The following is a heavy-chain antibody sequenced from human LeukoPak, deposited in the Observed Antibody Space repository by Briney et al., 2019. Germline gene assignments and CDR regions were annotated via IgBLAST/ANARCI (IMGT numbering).Heavy chain of an antibody. CDR3: ARHAEYYYDSSGLFYGMDV. V-gene: IGHV4-59*08. J-gene: IGHJ6*02. D-gene: IGHD3-22*01. CDR2: IYYSGST. Sequence: SETLSLTCTVSGGSISSYYWSWIRQPPGKGLEWIGYIYYSGSTYYNPSLKSRVTISVDTSKNQFSLKLSSVTAADTAVYYCARHAEYYYDSSGLFYGMDVWGQGTTVTVSS. CDR1: GGSISSYY.